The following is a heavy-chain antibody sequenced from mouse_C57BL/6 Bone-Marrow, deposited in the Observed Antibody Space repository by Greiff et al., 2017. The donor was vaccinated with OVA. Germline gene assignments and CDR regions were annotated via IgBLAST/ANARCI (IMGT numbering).Heavy chain of an antibody. J-gene: IGHJ1*03. Sequence: VKLVESGAELVRPGASVKLSCKASGYTFTDYYINWVKQRPGQGLEWIARIYPGSGNTYYNEKFKGKATLTAEKSSSTAYMQLSSLTSEDSAVYFCARGGSSSHWYFDVWGTGTTVTVSS. CDR1: GYTFTDYY. D-gene: IGHD1-1*01. V-gene: IGHV1-76*01. CDR3: ARGGSSSHWYFDV. CDR2: IYPGSGNT.